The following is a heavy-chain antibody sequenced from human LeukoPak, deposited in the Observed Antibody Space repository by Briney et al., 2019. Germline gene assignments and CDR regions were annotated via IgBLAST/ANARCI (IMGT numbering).Heavy chain of an antibody. D-gene: IGHD3-22*01. V-gene: IGHV4-39*01. CDR1: GFTFSSYA. J-gene: IGHJ4*02. Sequence: PGGSLRLSCAASGFTFSSYARSWVRQPPGKGLEWIGSIYYSGSTYYNPSLKSRVTISVDTSKNQFSLKLSSVTAADTAVYYCARRPSYSYDSSEDYWGQGTLVTVSS. CDR2: IYYSGST. CDR3: ARRPSYSYDSSEDY.